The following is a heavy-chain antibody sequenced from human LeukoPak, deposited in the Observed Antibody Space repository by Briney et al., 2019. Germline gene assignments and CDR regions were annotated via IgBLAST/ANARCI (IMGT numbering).Heavy chain of an antibody. J-gene: IGHJ4*02. V-gene: IGHV3-33*01. CDR3: ARTYYYDSSGYYFGY. D-gene: IGHD3-22*01. CDR1: GFTFSSYG. Sequence: PGGSLRLSCAVSGFTFSSYGMHWVRQAPGKGLEWVAVIWYDGSNKYYADSVKGRFTISRDNSKNTLYLQMNSLRAEDTAVYYCARTYYYDSSGYYFGYWGQGTLVTVSS. CDR2: IWYDGSNK.